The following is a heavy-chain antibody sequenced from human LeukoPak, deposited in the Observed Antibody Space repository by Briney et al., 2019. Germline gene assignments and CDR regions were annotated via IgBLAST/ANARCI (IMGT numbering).Heavy chain of an antibody. CDR3: ARHGLEVDRIVGVRRSDAFDI. CDR2: INHSGST. V-gene: IGHV4-34*01. J-gene: IGHJ3*02. D-gene: IGHD1-26*01. CDR1: GGSFSGYY. Sequence: SETLSLTCAVYGGSFSGYYWSWIRQPPGKGLEWIGEINHSGSTNYNPSLKSRVTISVDTSKNQFSLKLSSVTAADTAVYYCARHGLEVDRIVGVRRSDAFDIWGQGTMVTVSS.